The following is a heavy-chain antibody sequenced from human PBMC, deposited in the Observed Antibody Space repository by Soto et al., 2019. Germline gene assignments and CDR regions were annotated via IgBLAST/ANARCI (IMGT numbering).Heavy chain of an antibody. V-gene: IGHV5-51*01. J-gene: IGHJ4*02. CDR3: ARQPAFEPVDY. CDR2: IYPGNSET. Sequence: EVQLVQSGPEVKKSGESLKISCEASGYTFVHQWIGWVRQMPGKGLEWMGMIYPGNSETKYSPSFEGQVIISADKSISTAYLQWSSLKASDTAMYYCARQPAFEPVDYWGQGTLVTVSS. CDR1: GYTFVHQW.